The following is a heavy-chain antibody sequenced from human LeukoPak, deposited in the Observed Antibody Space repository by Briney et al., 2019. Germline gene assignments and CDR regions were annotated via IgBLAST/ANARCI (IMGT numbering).Heavy chain of an antibody. V-gene: IGHV3-7*01. CDR1: GFTFSSYW. CDR3: AKEQQLDTCFDY. D-gene: IGHD6-13*01. J-gene: IGHJ4*02. Sequence: PGGSLRLSCAASGFTFSSYWMTWVRQAPGKGLEWVANIKQDGSEKYYVDFVKGRFTISRDNAKNSLYLQMNSLRAEDTAVYYCAKEQQLDTCFDYWGQGTLVTVSS. CDR2: IKQDGSEK.